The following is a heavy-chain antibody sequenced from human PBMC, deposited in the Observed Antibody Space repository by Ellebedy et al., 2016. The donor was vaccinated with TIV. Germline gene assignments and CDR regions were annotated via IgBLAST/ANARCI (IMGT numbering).Heavy chain of an antibody. J-gene: IGHJ6*02. Sequence: GESLKISXKASGYTFSSYSIAWVRQKPGKVFEWIGRFDPTNSLLNYYNPSFRGHVTVSSDQSITTVYLQWHTLRASNTAIYYCARHGFSSYYQGVDVWGQGTTVTVSS. D-gene: IGHD3-10*01. CDR3: ARHGFSSYYQGVDV. V-gene: IGHV5-10-1*01. CDR2: FDPTNSLLN. CDR1: GYTFSSYS.